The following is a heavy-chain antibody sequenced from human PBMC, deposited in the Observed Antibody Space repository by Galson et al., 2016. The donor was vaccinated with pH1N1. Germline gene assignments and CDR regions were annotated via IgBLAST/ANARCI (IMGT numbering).Heavy chain of an antibody. Sequence: TLSLTCTVSGGSISSGSYYWNWIRQPAGEGLEWIGRLYTSGSTTYNPSLKSRVTMSVDTSKNQFSLRLTSVTAADTAVYYFARGRVALTGSFDYWGQGTPVTVSS. CDR2: LYTSGST. J-gene: IGHJ4*02. D-gene: IGHD3-10*01. CDR1: GGSISSGSYY. CDR3: ARGRVALTGSFDY. V-gene: IGHV4-61*02.